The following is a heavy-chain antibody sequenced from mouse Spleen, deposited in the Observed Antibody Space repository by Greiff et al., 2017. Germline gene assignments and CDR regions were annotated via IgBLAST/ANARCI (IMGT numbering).Heavy chain of an antibody. Sequence: VQLQQSGPELVKPGASVKISCKASGYAFSSSWMNWVKQRPGKGLEWIGRIYPGDGDTNYNGKFKGKATLTADKSSSTAYMQLSSLTSEDSAVYYCARSTGTSGFDYLGQGTTLTVSS. CDR1: GYAFSSSW. J-gene: IGHJ2*01. CDR2: IYPGDGDT. V-gene: IGHV1-82*01. D-gene: IGHD4-1*01. CDR3: ARSTGTSGFDY.